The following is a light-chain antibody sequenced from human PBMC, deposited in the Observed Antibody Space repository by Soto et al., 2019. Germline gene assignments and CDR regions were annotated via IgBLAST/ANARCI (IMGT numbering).Light chain of an antibody. CDR3: QKYNNSPLT. V-gene: IGKV1-27*01. Sequence: DIQMTQSPSSLSASVGDTVTITCRASQGISNYLAWYQQKPGQVPNLLIYAASTLQSGVPSRFSGSGSGTDFTLTISSLRPEDVAPYYCQKYNNSPLTFGQGTKVEI. J-gene: IGKJ1*01. CDR2: AAS. CDR1: QGISNY.